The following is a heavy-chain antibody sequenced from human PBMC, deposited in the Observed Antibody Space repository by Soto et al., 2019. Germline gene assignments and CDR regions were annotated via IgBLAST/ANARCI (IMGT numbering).Heavy chain of an antibody. CDR1: GGSPSGYF. D-gene: IGHD3-3*01. CDR2: INHSGST. V-gene: IGHV4-34*01. J-gene: IGHJ6*03. CDR3: ASYHYFDFWIGSRHYMDA. Sequence: QVHLEQWGAGLLKPSETLSLTCAVYGGSPSGYFWSWVRQSPGKGLEWIGEINHSGSTNYNPSLKSRVIISADTSKHQFSLRLSSVTAADSGIYYCASYHYFDFWIGSRHYMDAWGRGTTVTVSS.